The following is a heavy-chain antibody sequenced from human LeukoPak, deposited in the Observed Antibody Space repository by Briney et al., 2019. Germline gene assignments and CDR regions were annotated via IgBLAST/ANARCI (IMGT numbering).Heavy chain of an antibody. CDR1: GGSFSGYY. CDR3: ARGQSDCSGGSCSYYFDY. D-gene: IGHD2-15*01. J-gene: IGHJ4*02. V-gene: IGHV4-34*01. Sequence: SETLSLTCAVYGGSFSGYYWSWIRQPPGKGLEWIGEINHSGSTNYNPSLKSRVTISVDTSKSQFSLKLSSVTAADTAVYYCARGQSDCSGGSCSYYFDYWGQGTLVTVSS. CDR2: INHSGST.